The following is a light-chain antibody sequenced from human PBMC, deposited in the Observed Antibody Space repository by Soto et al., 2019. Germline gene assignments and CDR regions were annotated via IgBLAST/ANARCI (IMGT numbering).Light chain of an antibody. CDR2: GAS. CDR1: QSVSSSY. CDR3: QQYGYLVT. Sequence: EIVMTQSPATLSVSPGERATLSCRASQSVSSSYLAWYQQKPGRAHRLLIYGASSRATGIPDRFSGSGSGTDFTLTISRLEPEDFAMYYCQQYGYLVTFGGGTKVDIK. V-gene: IGKV3-20*01. J-gene: IGKJ4*01.